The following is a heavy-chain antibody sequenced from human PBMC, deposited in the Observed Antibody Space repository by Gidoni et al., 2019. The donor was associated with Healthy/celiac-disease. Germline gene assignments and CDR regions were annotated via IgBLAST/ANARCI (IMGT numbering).Heavy chain of an antibody. CDR1: GCTFSSYA. J-gene: IGHJ5*02. CDR2: IIPIFGTA. V-gene: IGHV1-69*01. CDR3: ARERGSGITLHGWFDP. Sequence: QVQLVQSGAEVKKPGSSVKVSCKASGCTFSSYAISWVRQAPGQGLEWMGGIIPIFGTANYAQKFQGRVTITADESTSTAYMELSSLRSEDTAVYYCARERGSGITLHGWFDPWGQGTLVTVSS. D-gene: IGHD1-26*01.